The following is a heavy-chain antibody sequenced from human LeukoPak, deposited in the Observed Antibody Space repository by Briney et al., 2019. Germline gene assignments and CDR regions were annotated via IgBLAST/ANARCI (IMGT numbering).Heavy chain of an antibody. CDR1: GYTFTGYY. V-gene: IGHV1-2*06. Sequence: PAASVKVSCKASGYTFTGYYMHWVRQAPGQGLEWMGRSNPNSGGTNYAQKFQGRVTMTRDTSISTAYMELSRLRSDDTAVYYCARASSGYIFDYWGQGTLVTVSS. CDR2: SNPNSGGT. J-gene: IGHJ4*02. CDR3: ARASSGYIFDY. D-gene: IGHD6-19*01.